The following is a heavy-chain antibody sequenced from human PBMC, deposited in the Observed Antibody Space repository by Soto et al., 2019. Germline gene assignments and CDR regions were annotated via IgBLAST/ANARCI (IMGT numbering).Heavy chain of an antibody. V-gene: IGHV1-18*04. D-gene: IGHD2-2*01. Sequence: QVQLVQSGAEVKKPGSSVNVSCKASGFTLSNYGISWVRQAPGQGLEWMGFIDTRSGKTGNSKKFQGRVTMTTDTSTNTAYMQLRSLRSDDTAVYFCARDPAGLYLFDYWGQGTLLTVSS. CDR1: GFTLSNYG. J-gene: IGHJ4*02. CDR2: IDTRSGKT. CDR3: ARDPAGLYLFDY.